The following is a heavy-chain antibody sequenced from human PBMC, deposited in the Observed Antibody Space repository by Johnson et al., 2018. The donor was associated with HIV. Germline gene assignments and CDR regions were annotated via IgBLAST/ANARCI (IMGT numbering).Heavy chain of an antibody. CDR2: LFSGGTI. V-gene: IGHV3-66*01. CDR3: AREMGREDDAFDI. J-gene: IGHJ3*02. D-gene: IGHD1-26*01. Sequence: VQLVESGGGLVQPGGSLRLSCAASGFTVSSYYMSLVRQAPGKGLEWVSVLFSGGTIYFADSVKGRFTISRDNSKNTLYLQINSLRAEDTAVYYCAREMGREDDAFDIWGQGTMVTVSS. CDR1: GFTVSSYY.